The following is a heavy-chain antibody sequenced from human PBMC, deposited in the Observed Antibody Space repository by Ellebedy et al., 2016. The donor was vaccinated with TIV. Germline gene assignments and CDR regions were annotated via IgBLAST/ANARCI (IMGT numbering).Heavy chain of an antibody. CDR1: GGTFSNYA. CDR3: ARVKGYCSTASCLYFDY. Sequence: AASVKVSCKASGGTFSNYAISWVRQAPGQGLEWMGGIIPIFGTAKFAQKFQGRVTLTADESTSTAYMELRSLKSEDTAVYYCARVKGYCSTASCLYFDYWGQGTLVTVSS. J-gene: IGHJ4*02. CDR2: IIPIFGTA. V-gene: IGHV1-69*13. D-gene: IGHD2-2*01.